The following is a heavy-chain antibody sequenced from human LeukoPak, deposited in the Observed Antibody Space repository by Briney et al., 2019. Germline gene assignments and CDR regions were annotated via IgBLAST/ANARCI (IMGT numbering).Heavy chain of an antibody. CDR2: IYYSGST. D-gene: IGHD3-22*01. V-gene: IGHV4-30-4*08. J-gene: IGHJ4*02. Sequence: PSETLSLTCTVSGGSISSGDYYLSWIRQPPGKGLEWIGYIYYSGSTYYNPSLKSRVTISVDTSKNQFSLKLSSVTAADTAVYYCARSWEYYDSSGYQGDSGFDYWGQGTLVTVSS. CDR3: ARSWEYYDSSGYQGDSGFDY. CDR1: GGSISSGDYY.